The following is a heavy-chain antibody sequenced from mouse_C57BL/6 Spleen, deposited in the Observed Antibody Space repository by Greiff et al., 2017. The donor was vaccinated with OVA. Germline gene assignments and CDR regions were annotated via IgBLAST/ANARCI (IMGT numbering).Heavy chain of an antibody. D-gene: IGHD4-1*01. CDR2: ISYDGSN. CDR1: GYSITSGYY. J-gene: IGHJ2*01. CDR3: AREGANWRFDY. V-gene: IGHV3-6*01. Sequence: VQLQQSGPGLVKPSQSLSLTCSVTGYSITSGYYWNWIRQFPGNKLEWMGCISYDGSNNYNPSLKNRISITRDTSKNQFFLKLNSVTTEDTATYYCAREGANWRFDYWGQGTTLTVSS.